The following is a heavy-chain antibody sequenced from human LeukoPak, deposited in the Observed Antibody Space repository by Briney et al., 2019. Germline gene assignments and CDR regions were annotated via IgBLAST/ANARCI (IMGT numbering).Heavy chain of an antibody. D-gene: IGHD6-13*01. V-gene: IGHV1-69*06. CDR3: ASWRQLVGNWFDP. Sequence: GASVKLSCKASGGTFTSYAISWVRQAPGQGLEWMGGIIPIFGTANYAQKFQGRVTITADKSTSTAYMELSSLRSEDTAVYYCASWRQLVGNWFDPWGQGTLVTVSS. CDR2: IIPIFGTA. CDR1: GGTFTSYA. J-gene: IGHJ5*02.